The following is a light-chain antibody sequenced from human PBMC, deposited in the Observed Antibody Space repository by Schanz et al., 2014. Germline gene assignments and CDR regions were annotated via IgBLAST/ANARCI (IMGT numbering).Light chain of an antibody. V-gene: IGLV2-23*01. CDR2: EGS. CDR1: SSDVGSYNL. J-gene: IGLJ2*01. Sequence: QSALTQPASVSGSPGQSINISCTGTSSDVGSYNLVSWYQQHPGKAPKLMIYEGSKRPSGVSNRFSGSKSGNTASLTISGLQAEDEADYYCCSYAGSSTSVVFGGGTKLTV. CDR3: CSYAGSSTSVV.